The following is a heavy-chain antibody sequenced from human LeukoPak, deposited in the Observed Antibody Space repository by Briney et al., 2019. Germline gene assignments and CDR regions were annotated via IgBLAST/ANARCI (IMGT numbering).Heavy chain of an antibody. J-gene: IGHJ5*02. Sequence: GGSLRLSCAASGFTFSSYEMNWVRQAPGKGLEWVSYISSSGSTIYYADSVKGRFTISRDNAKNSLYLQMKSLRAEDTAVYYCARGKTSQNIVTRKTYNWFDPWGQGNLVTVSS. D-gene: IGHD2/OR15-2a*01. CDR2: ISSSGSTI. CDR1: GFTFSSYE. V-gene: IGHV3-48*03. CDR3: ARGKTSQNIVTRKTYNWFDP.